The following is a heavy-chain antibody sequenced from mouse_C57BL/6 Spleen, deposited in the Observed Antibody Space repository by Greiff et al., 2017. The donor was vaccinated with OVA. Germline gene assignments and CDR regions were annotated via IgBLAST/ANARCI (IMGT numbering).Heavy chain of an antibody. CDR3: ARCNYGSSYRYFDV. J-gene: IGHJ1*03. Sequence: EVQLQQSGPVLVKPGASVKMSCKASGYTFTDYYMNWVKQSHGKSLEWIGVINPYNGGTSYNQQFKGKATLTVDKSSSTAYMELNSLTSEDSAVYYCARCNYGSSYRYFDVWGTGTTVTVSS. CDR1: GYTFTDYY. CDR2: INPYNGGT. V-gene: IGHV1-19*01. D-gene: IGHD1-1*01.